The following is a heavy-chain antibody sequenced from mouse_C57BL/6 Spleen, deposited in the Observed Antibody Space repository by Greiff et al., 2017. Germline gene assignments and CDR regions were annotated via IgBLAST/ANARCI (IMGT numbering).Heavy chain of an antibody. CDR1: GFTFTAYY. V-gene: IGHV7-3*01. D-gene: IGHD1-2*01. CDR2: IRNKANGYPT. CDR3: GRPTASFAMEG. J-gene: IGHJ4*01. Sequence: DVQLVESGGGLVQPGGSLSLSCAASGFTFTAYYMSWVRQPPGKALEWLGFIRNKANGYPTEYCASVKGRFTISRDNSQSILYLQMKALGAEDSATYYCGRPTASFAMEGWGKGASVT.